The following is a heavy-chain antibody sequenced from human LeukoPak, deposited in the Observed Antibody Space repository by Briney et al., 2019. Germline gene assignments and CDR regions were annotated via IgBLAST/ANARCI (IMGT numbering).Heavy chain of an antibody. V-gene: IGHV4-34*01. J-gene: IGHJ6*02. D-gene: IGHD5-12*01. CDR3: ARDPPSVAPDYYGMDV. Sequence: SETLSLTCAVYGGSFSGYYWSWIRQPPGKGLEWIGEINHSGSTNYNPSLKSRVTISVDTSKNQFSLKLSSVTAADTAVYYCARDPPSVAPDYYGMDVWGQGTTVTVSS. CDR2: INHSGST. CDR1: GGSFSGYY.